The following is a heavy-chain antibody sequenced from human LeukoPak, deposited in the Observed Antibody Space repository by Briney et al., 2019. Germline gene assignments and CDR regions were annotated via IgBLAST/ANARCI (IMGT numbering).Heavy chain of an antibody. CDR2: ISSSSSTI. V-gene: IGHV3-48*04. Sequence: GGSLRLSCAASGFTFSSYSMNWVRQAPGKGLEWVSYISSSSSTINYADSVKGRVTISRDNAKNSVYLQMSSLRAEDTAVYYCAREFNTVGNFDYWGQGTLVTVSS. CDR1: GFTFSSYS. D-gene: IGHD3-10*01. J-gene: IGHJ4*02. CDR3: AREFNTVGNFDY.